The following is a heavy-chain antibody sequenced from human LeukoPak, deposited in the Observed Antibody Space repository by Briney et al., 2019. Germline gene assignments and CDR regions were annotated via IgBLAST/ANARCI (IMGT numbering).Heavy chain of an antibody. D-gene: IGHD3-22*01. Sequence: SVKVSCKASGGTFSSYAISWGRQAPGQGLEWMGGIIPIFGTANYAQKFQGRVTITADKSTSTAYMELSSLRSEDTPVYYCARGPLDSSGYYAYYYYYYMDVWGKGTTVTVSS. CDR3: ARGPLDSSGYYAYYYYYYMDV. CDR2: IIPIFGTA. J-gene: IGHJ6*03. CDR1: GGTFSSYA. V-gene: IGHV1-69*06.